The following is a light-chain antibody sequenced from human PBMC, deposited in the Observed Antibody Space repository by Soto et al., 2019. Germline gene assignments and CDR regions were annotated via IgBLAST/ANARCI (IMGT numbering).Light chain of an antibody. Sequence: DIQMTQSPSTLSASVVDRVTITCRASQSISSWLAWYQQKPGKAPKLVIYDGSTLESGVPSRFSVSGSGTEFTLTITSLQPDDFATYYCQKYSTYSWKFGQGTKVDIK. J-gene: IGKJ1*01. CDR3: QKYSTYSWK. V-gene: IGKV1-5*01. CDR1: QSISSW. CDR2: DGS.